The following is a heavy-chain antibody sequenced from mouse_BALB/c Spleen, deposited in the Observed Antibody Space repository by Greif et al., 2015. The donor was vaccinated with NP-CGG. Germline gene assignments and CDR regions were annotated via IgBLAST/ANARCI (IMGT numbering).Heavy chain of an antibody. V-gene: IGHV1-54*01. J-gene: IGHJ3*01. CDR2: INPGSGGT. CDR3: ARKPFAY. CDR1: GYAFTNYL. Sequence: QVQLQQSGAELVRPGTSVKVSCKASGYAFTNYLIEWVKQRPGQGLEWIGVINPGSGGTNYNEKFKGKATLTADKSSSTAYMQLSSLTSDDSAVYFCARKPFAYWGQGTLVTVSA.